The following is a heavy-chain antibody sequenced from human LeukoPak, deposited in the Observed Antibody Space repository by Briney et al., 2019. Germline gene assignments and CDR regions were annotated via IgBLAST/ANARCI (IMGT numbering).Heavy chain of an antibody. CDR1: GYTFTSYD. CDR2: MNPNSGNT. J-gene: IGHJ4*02. CDR3: ARVGWLAKLLVY. Sequence: ASVKVSCKASGYTFTSYDINWVRQATGQGLEWMGWMNPNSGNTGYAQKFQGRVTTTRNTSISTAYMELSSLRSEDTAVYYCARVGWLAKLLVYWGQGTLVTVSS. D-gene: IGHD6-19*01. V-gene: IGHV1-8*01.